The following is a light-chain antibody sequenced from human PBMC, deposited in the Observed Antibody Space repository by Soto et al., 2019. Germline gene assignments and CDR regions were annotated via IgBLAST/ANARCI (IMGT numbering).Light chain of an antibody. Sequence: EIVMTQSPATLSVSPGERVTLSCRASQSVRSYLAWYQHKPGQPPQLLIYGASTRATGIPARFSGSGSGTDFTLTISSLQSEDFALYFCKQCSDWPLFTFGQGTRLEIK. CDR3: KQCSDWPLFT. CDR2: GAS. CDR1: QSVRSY. V-gene: IGKV3-15*01. J-gene: IGKJ5*01.